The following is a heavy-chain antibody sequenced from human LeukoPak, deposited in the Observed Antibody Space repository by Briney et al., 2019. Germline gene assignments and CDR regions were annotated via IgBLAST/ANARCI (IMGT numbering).Heavy chain of an antibody. CDR2: INGDGSTT. J-gene: IGHJ4*02. Sequence: GGSLRLSCAASGFTFSSYWMHWVRQAPGKGLVWVSRINGDGSTTFYADSVKGRFTISRDNAKNTVYLQTNSLRVEDTAVYYCGSDTVLGYWGQGTLVTASS. CDR1: GFTFSSYW. D-gene: IGHD5-18*01. CDR3: GSDTVLGY. V-gene: IGHV3-74*01.